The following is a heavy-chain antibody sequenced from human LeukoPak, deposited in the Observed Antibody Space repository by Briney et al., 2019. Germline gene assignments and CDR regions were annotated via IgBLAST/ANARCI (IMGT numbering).Heavy chain of an antibody. D-gene: IGHD3-10*01. Sequence: GALRLSCAASGFTFSSYGMHWVRQAPGKGLEWVAVISYDGSNKYYADSVKGRFTISRDNSKNTLYLQMNSLRAEDTAVYYCAKEKGYGSGSYYVKLYYYYGMDAWGKGTTVTVSS. CDR3: AKEKGYGSGSYYVKLYYYYGMDA. CDR2: ISYDGSNK. V-gene: IGHV3-30*18. CDR1: GFTFSSYG. J-gene: IGHJ6*04.